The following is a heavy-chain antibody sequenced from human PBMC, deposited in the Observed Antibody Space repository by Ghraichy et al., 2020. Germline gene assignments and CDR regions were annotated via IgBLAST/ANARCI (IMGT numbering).Heavy chain of an antibody. CDR3: ARHGAPYYYGSGSQHNWFDP. Sequence: SVKVSCKASGGTFSSYAISWVRQAPGQGLEWMGRIIPILGIANYAQKFQGRVTITADKSTSTAYMELSSLRSEDTAVYYCARHGAPYYYGSGSQHNWFDPWGQGTLVTVSS. CDR1: GGTFSSYA. J-gene: IGHJ5*02. CDR2: IIPILGIA. V-gene: IGHV1-69*04. D-gene: IGHD3-10*01.